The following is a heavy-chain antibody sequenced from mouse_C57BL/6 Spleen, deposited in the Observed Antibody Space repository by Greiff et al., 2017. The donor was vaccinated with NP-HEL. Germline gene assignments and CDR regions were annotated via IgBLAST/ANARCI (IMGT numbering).Heavy chain of an antibody. J-gene: IGHJ4*01. CDR3: ARGDGNHYAMDY. V-gene: IGHV1-64*01. D-gene: IGHD2-1*01. Sequence: QVQLQQPGAELVKPGASVKLSCKASGYTFTSYWMHWVKQRPGQGLEWIGMIHPNSGSTNYNEKFKSKATLTVDKSSSTAYMQLSSLTSEDSAVYYCARGDGNHYAMDYWGQGTSVTVSS. CDR1: GYTFTSYW. CDR2: IHPNSGST.